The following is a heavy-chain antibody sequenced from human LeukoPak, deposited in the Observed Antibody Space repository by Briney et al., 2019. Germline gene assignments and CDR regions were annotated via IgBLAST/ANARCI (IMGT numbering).Heavy chain of an antibody. D-gene: IGHD3-10*01. CDR1: GGSISSSSYY. V-gene: IGHV4-39*07. CDR3: ARVLYMRFDP. J-gene: IGHJ5*02. CDR2: IHYSGST. Sequence: PSETLSLTCTVSGGSISSSSYYWGWIRQPPGKGLEWIGSIHYSGSTYYNPSLKSRVTISVDTSKNQFSLKLSSVTAADTAVYYCARVLYMRFDPWGQGTLVTVSS.